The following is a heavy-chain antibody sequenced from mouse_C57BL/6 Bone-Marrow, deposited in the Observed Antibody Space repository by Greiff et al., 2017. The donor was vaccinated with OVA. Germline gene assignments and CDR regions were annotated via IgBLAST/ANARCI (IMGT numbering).Heavy chain of an antibody. J-gene: IGHJ3*01. V-gene: IGHV5-6*01. CDR2: ISSGGSYT. CDR3: ATGGLRRFAY. D-gene: IGHD2-2*01. CDR1: GFTFSSYG. Sequence: EVQLVESGGDLVKPGGSLKLSCAASGFTFSSYGMSWVRQTPDKRLEWVATISSGGSYTYYPDSVKGRFTLSRDNAKNTLYLQMGSLKSEDTAMYYCATGGLRRFAYWGQGTLVTVSA.